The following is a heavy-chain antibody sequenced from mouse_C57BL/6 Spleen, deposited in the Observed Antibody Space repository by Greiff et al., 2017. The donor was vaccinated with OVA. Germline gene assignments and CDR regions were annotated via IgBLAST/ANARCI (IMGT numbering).Heavy chain of an antibody. CDR3: ASSDRSSYFDD. CDR1: GYTFTSYW. D-gene: IGHD1-1*01. J-gene: IGHJ2*01. CDR2: IDPNSGGT. Sequence: VQLQQPGAELVKPGASVKLSCKASGYTFTSYWMHWVKQRPGQGLEWIGRIDPNSGGTKYTEKFTSKATLTVDKPSSTAYMQLSSLTSEDSAVYYCASSDRSSYFDDWGQGTTLTVSS. V-gene: IGHV1-72*01.